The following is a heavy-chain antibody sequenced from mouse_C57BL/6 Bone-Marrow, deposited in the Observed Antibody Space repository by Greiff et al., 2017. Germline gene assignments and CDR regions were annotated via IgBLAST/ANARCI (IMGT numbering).Heavy chain of an antibody. V-gene: IGHV1-55*01. CDR2: IYPGSGST. CDR1: GYTFTSYW. J-gene: IGHJ1*03. CDR3: ARKRYPYWYFDV. D-gene: IGHD2-12*01. Sequence: QVHVKQPGAELVKPGASVKMSCTASGYTFTSYWITWVKQRPGQGLEWIGDIYPGSGSTNYNEKFKSKATLTVVTSFSTAYMQLSSLTSEDSAVYYCARKRYPYWYFDVWGTGTTVTVSS.